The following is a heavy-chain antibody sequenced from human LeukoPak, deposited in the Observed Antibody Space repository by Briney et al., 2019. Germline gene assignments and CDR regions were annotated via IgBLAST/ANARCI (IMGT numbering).Heavy chain of an antibody. V-gene: IGHV4-34*01. CDR1: GFTFSSYS. Sequence: PGGSLRLSCAASGFTFSSYSMNWVRQPPGKGLEWIGEINHSGSTNYNPSLKSRVTISVDTSKNQFSLKLSSVTAADTAVYYCARRKAGTRFGGWFDPWGQGTLVTVSS. CDR3: ARRKAGTRFGGWFDP. D-gene: IGHD1-7*01. CDR2: INHSGST. J-gene: IGHJ5*02.